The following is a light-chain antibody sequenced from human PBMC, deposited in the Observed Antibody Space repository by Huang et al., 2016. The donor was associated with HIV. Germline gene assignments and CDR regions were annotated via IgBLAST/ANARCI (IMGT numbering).Light chain of an antibody. CDR2: AAS. Sequence: DIQMTQSPSYLSASVGDSVTITCRASQDIDNYLAGYQQKPGKVTKLLIFAASALKSGVPPRFSGSGSGTHFSLNISSLQPEDVATYYCQKYNSAPITFGQGTRLEI. V-gene: IGKV1-27*01. J-gene: IGKJ5*01. CDR1: QDIDNY. CDR3: QKYNSAPIT.